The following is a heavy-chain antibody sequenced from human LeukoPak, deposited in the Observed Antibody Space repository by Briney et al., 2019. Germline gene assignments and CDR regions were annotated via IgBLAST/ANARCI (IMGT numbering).Heavy chain of an antibody. D-gene: IGHD3-10*01. J-gene: IGHJ4*02. CDR2: ISYDGSNK. V-gene: IGHV3-30*04. CDR1: GFTFGDYA. Sequence: GGSLRLSCTASGFTFGDYAMSWVRQAPGKGLEWVAVISYDGSNKYYADSVKGRFTISRDNSKNTLYLQMNSLRPEDTAVYYCAKDLISMVRGVITALDYWGQGTLVTVSS. CDR3: AKDLISMVRGVITALDY.